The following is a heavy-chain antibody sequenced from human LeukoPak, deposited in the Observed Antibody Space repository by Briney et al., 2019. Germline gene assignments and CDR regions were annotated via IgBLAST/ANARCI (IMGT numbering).Heavy chain of an antibody. CDR1: GYTLTELS. CDR3: ATDLWYDWNYVYDY. D-gene: IGHD1-7*01. Sequence: ASVKVSCKVSGYTLTELSMHWVRQAPGNGLEWMGGFDPEDGEIIYAQKFQGRVTMTEDTSTDTAYMELSSLRSEDTAVYYCATDLWYDWNYVYDYWGQGTLVTVSS. J-gene: IGHJ4*02. CDR2: FDPEDGEI. V-gene: IGHV1-24*01.